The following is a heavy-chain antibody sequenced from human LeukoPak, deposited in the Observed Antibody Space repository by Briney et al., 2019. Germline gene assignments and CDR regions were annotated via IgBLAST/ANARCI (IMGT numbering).Heavy chain of an antibody. Sequence: PGGSLRLSCAASGFTFSSYWMHWVRHAPGKGLVWVSRINSAGSSTSYADSVKGRFTISRDNAKNTLYLQMDSLRAEDTAVYYCARASPLSGRYGDFFDYWGQGTLVTVSS. CDR3: ARASPLSGRYGDFFDY. V-gene: IGHV3-74*01. CDR2: INSAGSST. D-gene: IGHD1-26*01. CDR1: GFTFSSYW. J-gene: IGHJ4*02.